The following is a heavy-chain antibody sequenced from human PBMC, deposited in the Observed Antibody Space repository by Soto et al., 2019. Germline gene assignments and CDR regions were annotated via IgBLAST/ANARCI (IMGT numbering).Heavy chain of an antibody. V-gene: IGHV1-18*01. CDR2: ISAYNGNT. Sequence: GASVKVSCKSSGYTFTSYGISWVRQAPGQGLEWMGWISAYNGNTNYAQKLQGRVIMTTDTSTTTAYMELRSLRSDDTAVYFCARDHSIAATGTLDYWGQGTLVTVPQ. J-gene: IGHJ4*02. D-gene: IGHD6-13*01. CDR3: ARDHSIAATGTLDY. CDR1: GYTFTSYG.